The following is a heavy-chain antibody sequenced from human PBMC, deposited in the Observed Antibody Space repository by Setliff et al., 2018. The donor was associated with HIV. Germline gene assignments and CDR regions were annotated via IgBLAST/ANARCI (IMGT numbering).Heavy chain of an antibody. CDR1: GYFITSGYY. CDR2: IHHSGST. Sequence: SETLSLTCTVSGYFITSGYYWGWIRQPPGKGLEWIGSIHHSGSTYYNPSLKSRVIISVDTSKNEVSLKVSSVTAADTAAYYCARVDRCSGGSCYFIDYWGQGTLVTVSS. J-gene: IGHJ4*02. CDR3: ARVDRCSGGSCYFIDY. V-gene: IGHV4-38-2*02. D-gene: IGHD2-15*01.